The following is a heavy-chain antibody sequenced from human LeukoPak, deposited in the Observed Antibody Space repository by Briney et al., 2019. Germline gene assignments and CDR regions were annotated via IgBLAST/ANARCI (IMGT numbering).Heavy chain of an antibody. CDR2: IYYNGNT. V-gene: IGHV4-59*01. CDR1: DGSINSYY. J-gene: IGHJ6*02. CDR3: ARGRSNYYGMDV. Sequence: ETLSLTCSVSDGSINSYYWNWVRRPPGKGLEWIGYIYYNGNTNYSPSLKSRVTMSVDTSKNLFSLKVSSVTAADTAVYYCARGRSNYYGMDVWGQGTTVTVSS. D-gene: IGHD1-26*01.